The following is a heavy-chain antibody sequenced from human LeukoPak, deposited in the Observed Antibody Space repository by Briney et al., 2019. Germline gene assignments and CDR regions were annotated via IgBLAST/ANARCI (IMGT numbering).Heavy chain of an antibody. CDR3: TTTAAGIFDY. D-gene: IGHD6-13*01. V-gene: IGHV3-15*01. CDR1: GFTFRNAW. CDR2: IKRKTDGGTT. J-gene: IGHJ4*02. Sequence: GGSLRLSCAASGFTFRNAWMTWVRQAPGEGLEWVGRIKRKTDGGTTDYAAPVKGRFTISSDDSKNTLYLQMNSLKTEGTAVYYCTTTAAGIFDYWGQGTLVTVSS.